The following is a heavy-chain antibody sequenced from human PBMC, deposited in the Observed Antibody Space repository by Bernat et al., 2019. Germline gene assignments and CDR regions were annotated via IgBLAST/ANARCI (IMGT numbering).Heavy chain of an antibody. V-gene: IGHV3-53*01. J-gene: IGHJ6*02. CDR1: GFTVSSNY. D-gene: IGHD2-8*02. CDR2: IYSGGST. CDR3: ARDIIWSGMDV. Sequence: EVQLVESGGGLIQPGGSPRLSCAASGFTVSSNYMIWVRQAPGKGLEWVSVIYSGGSTYYADSVKGRFTISRDNSKNTLYLQMNSLRAEDTAVYYCARDIIWSGMDVWGQGTTVTVSS.